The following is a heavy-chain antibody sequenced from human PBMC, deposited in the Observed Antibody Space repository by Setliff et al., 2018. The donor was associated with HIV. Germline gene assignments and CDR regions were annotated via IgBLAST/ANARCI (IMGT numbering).Heavy chain of an antibody. V-gene: IGHV1-2*02. CDR3: ATAGGRSWFDP. CDR2: INPNSGGT. J-gene: IGHJ5*02. Sequence: GASVKVSCKTSGHTFDAKYIHWARQAPGQGLEWMGWINPNSGGTNYARKFQGRVTMTRDTSISTAYMELNSLRSDDTAVYYCATAGGRSWFDPWGPGTLVTVSS. CDR1: GHTFDAKY. D-gene: IGHD3-16*01.